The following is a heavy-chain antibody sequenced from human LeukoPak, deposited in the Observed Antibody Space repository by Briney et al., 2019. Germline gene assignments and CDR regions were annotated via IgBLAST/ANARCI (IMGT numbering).Heavy chain of an antibody. CDR3: TRVKASPDYYDSSGYFFDY. CDR2: IRSKANSYAT. V-gene: IGHV3-73*01. J-gene: IGHJ4*02. CDR1: GFTFSGSA. D-gene: IGHD3-22*01. Sequence: GGSLRLSXAASGFTFSGSAMHWVRQASGKGLEWVGRIRSKANSYATAYAASVKGRFTISRDDSKNTAYLQMNSLKTEDTAVYYCTRVKASPDYYDSSGYFFDYWGQGTLVTVSS.